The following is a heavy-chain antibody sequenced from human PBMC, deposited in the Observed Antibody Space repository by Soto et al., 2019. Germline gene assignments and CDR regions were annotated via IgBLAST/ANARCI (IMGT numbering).Heavy chain of an antibody. CDR1: GFTFSNYA. CDR3: ARDPSQTHFYYCFGMDV. D-gene: IGHD3-10*01. V-gene: IGHV3-30*04. J-gene: IGHJ6*02. Sequence: QVQLVESGGGVVQPGRSLRLSCTVSGFTFSNYAMHWVRQAPGKGLEWVTVISYDGRTSYYAESVKGRFTISRDNSKSTLSVQLNSQRPEDTAVYYCARDPSQTHFYYCFGMDVWGQGTTVTVSS. CDR2: ISYDGRTS.